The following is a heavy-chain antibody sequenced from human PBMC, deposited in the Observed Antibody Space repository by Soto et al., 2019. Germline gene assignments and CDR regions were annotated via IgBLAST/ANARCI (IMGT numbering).Heavy chain of an antibody. CDR3: AAAQERGAFDI. CDR1: GFTFTSSA. J-gene: IGHJ3*02. V-gene: IGHV1-58*01. Sequence: QMQLVQSGPEVKKPGTSVKVSCKASGFTFTSSAVQWVRQARGQRLVWIGWIVVGSGNTNYAQKFQERVTITRDMSTSTAYMELSSLRSEDTAVYYCAAAQERGAFDIWGQGTMVTVSS. CDR2: IVVGSGNT.